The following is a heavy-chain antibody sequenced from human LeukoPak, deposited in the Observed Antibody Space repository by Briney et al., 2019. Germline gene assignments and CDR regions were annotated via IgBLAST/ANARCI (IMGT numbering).Heavy chain of an antibody. J-gene: IGHJ3*02. V-gene: IGHV1-2*02. Sequence: ASVKVSCKASGYTFTGYYMHWVRQAPGQGLEWMGWINPNSGGTNYAQKFQGRVTMTRDTSISTAYMELSRLRSDDTAVYYCAAEDIVLIERGDMDAFDIWGQGTMVTVSS. CDR2: INPNSGGT. D-gene: IGHD2-8*01. CDR1: GYTFTGYY. CDR3: AAEDIVLIERGDMDAFDI.